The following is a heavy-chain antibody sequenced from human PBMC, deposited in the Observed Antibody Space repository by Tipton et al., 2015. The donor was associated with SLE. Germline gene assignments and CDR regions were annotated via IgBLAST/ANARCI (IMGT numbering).Heavy chain of an antibody. CDR1: GGSISSYY. CDR2: IYYSGNT. CDR3: ARRYIKQWLAGAFDI. J-gene: IGHJ3*02. V-gene: IGHV4-59*01. Sequence: TLSLTCTVSGGSISSYYWSWIRQPPGKGLEWIGYIYYSGNTNYNPSRKSRVTISVDTSKNQFSLKLSSVTAADTAVYYCARRYIKQWLAGAFDIWGQGTMVTVSS. D-gene: IGHD6-19*01.